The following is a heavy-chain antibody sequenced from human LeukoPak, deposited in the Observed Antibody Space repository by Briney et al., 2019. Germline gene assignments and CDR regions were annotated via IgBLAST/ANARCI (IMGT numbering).Heavy chain of an antibody. D-gene: IGHD3-22*01. CDR1: AFTFSGYS. Sequence: GGSLRLYCAGSAFTFSGYSMNWVRQAPGKGLEWVSYISSSSSTIYYADSVKGRFTISIDNAKNSLYLQMNSLRAEDTAVYYYARDRIDCYDYSGYPWYFDYWGQGTLVTVSS. CDR3: ARDRIDCYDYSGYPWYFDY. CDR2: ISSSSSTI. V-gene: IGHV3-48*01. J-gene: IGHJ4*02.